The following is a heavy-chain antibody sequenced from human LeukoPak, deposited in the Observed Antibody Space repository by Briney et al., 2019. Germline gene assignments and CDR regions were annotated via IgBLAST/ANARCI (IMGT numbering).Heavy chain of an antibody. V-gene: IGHV1-18*01. Sequence: ASVKVSCKVSGGTFSSYAISWVRQAPGQGLEWVGWISAYNGDTNYAQNLQGRVILTTDTSTNTAYMELRSLRSDDTAVYYCARDLGLPPFDYWGQGTLVVVSS. CDR1: GGTFSSYA. CDR3: ARDLGLPPFDY. J-gene: IGHJ4*02. CDR2: ISAYNGDT.